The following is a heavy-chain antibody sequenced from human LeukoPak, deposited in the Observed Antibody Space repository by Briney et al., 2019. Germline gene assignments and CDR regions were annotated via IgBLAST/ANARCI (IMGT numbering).Heavy chain of an antibody. CDR3: AKESSGWSMDY. CDR1: GFTFSSYG. CDR2: ISYDGSNK. Sequence: QSGGSLRLSCAASGFTFSSYGMHWVRQAPGKGLEWVAVISYDGSNKYYADSVKGRFTISRDNSKNTLYLQMNSLRAEDTAVYYCAKESSGWSMDYWGQGTLVTVSS. V-gene: IGHV3-30*18. J-gene: IGHJ4*02. D-gene: IGHD6-19*01.